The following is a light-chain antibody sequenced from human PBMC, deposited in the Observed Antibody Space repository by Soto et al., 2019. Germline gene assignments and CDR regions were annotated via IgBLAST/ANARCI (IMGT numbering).Light chain of an antibody. V-gene: IGLV2-8*01. J-gene: IGLJ1*01. CDR3: SSYAGNNIFV. Sequence: QSFLTQPPSASGSPGQSVTISCTGTSSDVGAFDYVSWYQQYPGEAPKLLVYDVNKRPSGVPDRFSGSKSGNTASLTVSGLQAEDEADFYCSSYAGNNIFVFGTGTKVTVL. CDR1: SSDVGAFDY. CDR2: DVN.